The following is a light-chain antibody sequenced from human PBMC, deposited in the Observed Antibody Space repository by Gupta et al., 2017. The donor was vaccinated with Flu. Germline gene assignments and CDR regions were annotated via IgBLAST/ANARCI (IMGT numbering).Light chain of an antibody. J-gene: IGKJ3*01. CDR1: QDIRQF. Sequence: SLSDSVGARCTITCQARQDIRQFLYWYQQKQRKAPQPLIYDASNWKKVVASTCSGSGVGTNVNFTITSRQPEDLEPYYCQQEHKLPPFFTFGHWTNVDIK. CDR3: QQEHKLPPFFT. V-gene: IGKV1-33*01. CDR2: DAS.